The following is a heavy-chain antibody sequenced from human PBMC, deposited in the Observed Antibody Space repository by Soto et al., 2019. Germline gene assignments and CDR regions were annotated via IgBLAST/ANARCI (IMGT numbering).Heavy chain of an antibody. CDR1: GFTFDDYA. V-gene: IGHV3-9*01. CDR3: AKSGEPGVVAATSFDY. D-gene: IGHD2-15*01. Sequence: EVQLVESGGRLVQPGKSLRLSCAASGFTFDDYAMHWVRQVPGKGLEWVSGISANGGSIRHGDSVNGRFTISRDNAKNSLFLQMNSLSDEDTALYYCAKSGEPGVVAATSFDYWGQGTLVTVSS. J-gene: IGHJ4*02. CDR2: ISANGGSI.